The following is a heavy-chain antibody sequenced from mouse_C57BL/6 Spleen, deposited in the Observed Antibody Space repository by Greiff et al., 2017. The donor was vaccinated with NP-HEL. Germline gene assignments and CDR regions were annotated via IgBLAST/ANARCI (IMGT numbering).Heavy chain of an antibody. CDR3: ERREANWDWYFDV. J-gene: IGHJ1*03. Sequence: VQLQQSGAELAKPGASVKLSCKASGYTFTSYWMHWVKQRPGQGLEWIGYINPSSGYTKYNQKFKDKATLTADKSSSTAYMQLSSLTYEDSAVYYWERREANWDWYFDVWGTGTTVTVSS. V-gene: IGHV1-7*01. CDR2: INPSSGYT. D-gene: IGHD4-1*01. CDR1: GYTFTSYW.